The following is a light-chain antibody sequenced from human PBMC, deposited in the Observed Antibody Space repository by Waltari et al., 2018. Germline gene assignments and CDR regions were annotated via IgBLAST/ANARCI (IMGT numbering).Light chain of an antibody. V-gene: IGLV2-23*02. CDR1: SSDVGSYNL. CDR3: CSYSGSSSYWV. J-gene: IGLJ3*02. Sequence: QSALTQPASVSGSPGQSITISCTGTSSDVGSYNLVSWYQQHPGKAPKFMIYEVNKRHSGVSKRCCGSKSCHTASLTISGLQAEDEAEYYCCSYSGSSSYWVFGGGTKLTVL. CDR2: EVN.